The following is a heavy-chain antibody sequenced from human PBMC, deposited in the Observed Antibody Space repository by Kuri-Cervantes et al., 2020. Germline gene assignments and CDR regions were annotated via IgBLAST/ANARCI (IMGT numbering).Heavy chain of an antibody. D-gene: IGHD3-22*01. CDR3: ASGGTMIVMGY. CDR1: GFTFDDYA. Sequence: GGSLRLSCAASGFTFDDYAMHWVRQAPGEGLEWVSGISWNSGSIGYADSVKGRFTISRDNAKNSLYLQMNSLRAEDTAVYYCASGGTMIVMGYWGRGTLVTVSS. V-gene: IGHV3-9*01. CDR2: ISWNSGSI. J-gene: IGHJ4*02.